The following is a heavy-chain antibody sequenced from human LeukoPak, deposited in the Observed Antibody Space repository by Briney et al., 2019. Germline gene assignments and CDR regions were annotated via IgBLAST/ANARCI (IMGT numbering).Heavy chain of an antibody. J-gene: IGHJ3*02. V-gene: IGHV4-59*10. CDR1: GGSFSGYY. CDR3: ARGESTVTTPHDAFDI. D-gene: IGHD4-17*01. CDR2: IYTSGST. Sequence: SETLSLTCAVYGGSFSGYYWSWIRQPAGKGLEWIGRIYTSGSTNYNPSLKSRVTMSVDTSKNQFSLKLSSVTAADTAVYYCARGESTVTTPHDAFDIWGQGTMVTVSS.